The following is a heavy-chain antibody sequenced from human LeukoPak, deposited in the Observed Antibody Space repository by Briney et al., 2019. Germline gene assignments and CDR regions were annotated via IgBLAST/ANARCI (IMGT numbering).Heavy chain of an antibody. V-gene: IGHV3-20*04. CDR2: INWNGGST. CDR3: AREISTTVTTRWGNNWFDP. Sequence: GGSLRPSCAASGFTFDDYGMSWVRQAPGKGLEWVSGINWNGGSTGYADSVKGRFTISRDNAKNSLYLQMNSLGAEDTALYYCAREISTTVTTRWGNNWFDPWGQGTLVTVSS. CDR1: GFTFDDYG. D-gene: IGHD4-17*01. J-gene: IGHJ5*02.